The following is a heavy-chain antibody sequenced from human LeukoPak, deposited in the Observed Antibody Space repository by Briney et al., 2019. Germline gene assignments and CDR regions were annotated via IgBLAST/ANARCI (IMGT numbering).Heavy chain of an antibody. D-gene: IGHD3-9*01. Sequence: SETLSLTCTVSGGSISSSSYYWGWIRQPPGKGLEWIGSIYYSGSTYYNPSLKSRVTISVDTSKNQFSLKLSSVTAADTAVYYCARLSLLRYFDWYNWFDPWGQGTLVSVSS. CDR2: IYYSGST. CDR1: GGSISSSSYY. V-gene: IGHV4-39*07. CDR3: ARLSLLRYFDWYNWFDP. J-gene: IGHJ5*02.